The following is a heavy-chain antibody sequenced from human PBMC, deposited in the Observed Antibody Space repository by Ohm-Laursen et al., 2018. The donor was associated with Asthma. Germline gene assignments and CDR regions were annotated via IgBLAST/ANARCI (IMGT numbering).Heavy chain of an antibody. J-gene: IGHJ6*02. D-gene: IGHD4-17*01. V-gene: IGHV3-9*01. CDR2: ISWNSGTI. Sequence: SLRLSCTAFGFTFSSYSMNWVRQAPGKGLEWVSGISWNSGTIVQADSVKGRFTISRDNAKNSLYLQMNSLRAEDTALYYCARDSQAMVTTEGLYFGMDVWGQGTTVTVSS. CDR3: ARDSQAMVTTEGLYFGMDV. CDR1: GFTFSSYS.